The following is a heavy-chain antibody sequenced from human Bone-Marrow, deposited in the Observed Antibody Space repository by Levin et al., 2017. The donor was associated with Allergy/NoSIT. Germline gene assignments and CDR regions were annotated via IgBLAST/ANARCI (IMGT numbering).Heavy chain of an antibody. V-gene: IGHV3-23*01. D-gene: IGHD3/OR15-3a*01. Sequence: LSLPCAASGFTFYNYRMTWVRQAPGKGLEWVSTISDTGSNTKYANSVTGRFTISRDNSKNTMSLEMKSLTAEDTAVYFCARGGLVMGFDYWGQGILVTVSS. J-gene: IGHJ4*02. CDR1: GFTFYNYR. CDR2: ISDTGSNT. CDR3: ARGGLVMGFDY.